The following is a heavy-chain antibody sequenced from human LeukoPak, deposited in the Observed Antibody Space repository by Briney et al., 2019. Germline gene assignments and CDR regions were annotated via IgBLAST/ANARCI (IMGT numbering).Heavy chain of an antibody. V-gene: IGHV1-69*13. CDR1: GGTFSSYA. CDR2: IIPIFGTA. CDR3: ARDRRYCSSTSCYRVGFDY. J-gene: IGHJ4*02. D-gene: IGHD2-2*02. Sequence: SVKVSCKASGGTFSSYAISWVRQAPGQGLEWMGGIIPIFGTANYAQKFQGRVTITADESTSTAYMELSSLRSEDTAVYYCARDRRYCSSTSCYRVGFDYWGQGTLVTVSS.